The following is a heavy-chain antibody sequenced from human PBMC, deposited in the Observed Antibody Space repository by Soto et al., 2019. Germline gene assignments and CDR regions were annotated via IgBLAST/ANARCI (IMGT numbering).Heavy chain of an antibody. Sequence: GGSLRLSCAASGFTFSSYSMNWVRQAPGKGLEWVSSISSSSSYIYYADSVKGRFTISRDNAKNSLYLQMNSPRAEDTAVYYCARDSSYYAFWSGPYNWFDPWGQGTLVTVS. V-gene: IGHV3-21*01. CDR3: ARDSSYYAFWSGPYNWFDP. J-gene: IGHJ5*02. CDR1: GFTFSSYS. D-gene: IGHD3-3*01. CDR2: ISSSSSYI.